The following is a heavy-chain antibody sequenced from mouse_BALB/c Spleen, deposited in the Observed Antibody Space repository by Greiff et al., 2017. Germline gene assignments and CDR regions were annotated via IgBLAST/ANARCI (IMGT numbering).Heavy chain of an antibody. V-gene: IGHV5-9-3*01. CDR1: GFTFSSYA. Sequence: DVHLVESGGGLVKPGGSLKLSCAASGFTFSSYAMSWVRQTPEKRLEWVATISSGGSYTYYPDSVKGRFTISRDNAKNTLYLQMSSLRSEDTAMYYCARLGGTAFDYWGQGTTLTVSS. D-gene: IGHD4-1*01. CDR3: ARLGGTAFDY. J-gene: IGHJ2*01. CDR2: ISSGGSYT.